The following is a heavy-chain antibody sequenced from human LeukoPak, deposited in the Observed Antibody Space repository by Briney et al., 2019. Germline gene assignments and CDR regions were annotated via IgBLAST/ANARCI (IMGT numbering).Heavy chain of an antibody. D-gene: IGHD3-10*01. Sequence: ASVKVSCKASGYTFTSYGISWVRQAPGQGLEWMGWISAYNGNTNYAQKLPGRVTMTTDTSTSTAYMELRSLRSEDTAIYYCARGPSGSYFGYRRGDWGQGTLVTVSS. CDR3: ARGPSGSYFGYRRGD. CDR2: ISAYNGNT. J-gene: IGHJ4*02. V-gene: IGHV1-18*01. CDR1: GYTFTSYG.